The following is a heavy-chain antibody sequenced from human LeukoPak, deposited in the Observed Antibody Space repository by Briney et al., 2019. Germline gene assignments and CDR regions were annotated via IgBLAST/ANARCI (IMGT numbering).Heavy chain of an antibody. J-gene: IGHJ4*02. D-gene: IGHD6-19*01. Sequence: PGGSLRLSCAASRFTFSSYVMTWVRQAPGKGLEWVSAITGTGDTTYYTHSVRGRFTISRDNSKNTLYLQMNSLRADDTAVYYCAKEGYASGWLDSWGQGTLVNVSS. CDR2: ITGTGDTT. V-gene: IGHV3-23*01. CDR1: RFTFSSYV. CDR3: AKEGYASGWLDS.